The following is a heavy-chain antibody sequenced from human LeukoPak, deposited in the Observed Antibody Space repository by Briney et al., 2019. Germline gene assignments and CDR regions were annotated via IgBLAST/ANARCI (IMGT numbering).Heavy chain of an antibody. CDR1: GFSFSTYA. CDR2: ISGSGGST. V-gene: IGHV3-23*01. J-gene: IGHJ4*02. D-gene: IGHD6-13*01. CDR3: ARVIRAAPGKGYFDY. Sequence: GGSLRLSCATSGFSFSTYALSWVRQAPGKGLEWASSISGSGGSTYHADSVKGRFTISRDSSKNTLYLQMNSLRAEDTAIYYCARVIRAAPGKGYFDYWGQGTLVTVSS.